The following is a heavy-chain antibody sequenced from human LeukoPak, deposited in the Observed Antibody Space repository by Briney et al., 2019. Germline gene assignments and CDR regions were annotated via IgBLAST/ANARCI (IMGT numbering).Heavy chain of an antibody. CDR1: GFTSSSYA. V-gene: IGHV3-23*01. D-gene: IGHD6-19*01. Sequence: GGSLRLSCAASGFTSSSYAMTWVRQAPGKGLEWVSGISGSGDNTYYADSVKGRFTISRDNSKNTLYLQMNSLRADDTAVYYCAKDREGGVADFFDYWGQGTLVTVSS. CDR2: ISGSGDNT. J-gene: IGHJ4*02. CDR3: AKDREGGVADFFDY.